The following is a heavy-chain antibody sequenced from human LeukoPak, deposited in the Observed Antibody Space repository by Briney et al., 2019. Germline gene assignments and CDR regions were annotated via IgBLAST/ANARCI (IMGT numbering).Heavy chain of an antibody. V-gene: IGHV3-48*03. D-gene: IGHD5-18*01. CDR2: ISSSGSTI. J-gene: IGHJ4*02. CDR1: GFTFSSYE. Sequence: GGSLRLSCAASGFTFSSYEMNWVRQAPGKGLEWVSYISSSGSTIYYADSVKGRFTISRDNSKNTLYLQMNSLRAEDTAVYYCAKEDVNTAMVTALCDYWGQGTLVTVSS. CDR3: AKEDVNTAMVTALCDY.